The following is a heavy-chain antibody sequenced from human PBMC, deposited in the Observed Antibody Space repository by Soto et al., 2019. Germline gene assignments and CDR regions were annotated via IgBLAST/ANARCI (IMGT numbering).Heavy chain of an antibody. Sequence: PSETLSLTCAVYGGSFSGYYWSWIRQPPGKGLEWSGEINHSGSANCNPSLKSRVTLSVDTSKNQFSLKLTSVTDADTAVYYCARTDYGDYLPYWGRGTLVTVSS. V-gene: IGHV4-34*01. CDR3: ARTDYGDYLPY. CDR1: GGSFSGYY. D-gene: IGHD4-17*01. J-gene: IGHJ4*02. CDR2: INHSGSA.